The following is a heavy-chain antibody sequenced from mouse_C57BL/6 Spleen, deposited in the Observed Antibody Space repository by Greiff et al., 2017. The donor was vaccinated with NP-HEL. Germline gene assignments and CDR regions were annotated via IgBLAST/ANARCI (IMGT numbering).Heavy chain of an antibody. V-gene: IGHV1-63*01. Sequence: QVQLKQSGAELVRPGTSVKMSCKASGYTFTNYWIGWAKQRPGHGLEWIGDIYPGGGYTNYNEKFKGKATLTADKSSSTAYMQFSSLTSEDSAIYYCARTVKGYYFDYWGQGTTLTVSS. CDR3: ARTVKGYYFDY. CDR2: IYPGGGYT. J-gene: IGHJ2*01. D-gene: IGHD1-1*01. CDR1: GYTFTNYW.